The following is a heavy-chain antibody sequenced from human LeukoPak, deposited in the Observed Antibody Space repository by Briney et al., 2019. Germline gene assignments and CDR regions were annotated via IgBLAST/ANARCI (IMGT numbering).Heavy chain of an antibody. Sequence: GGSLRLSCAASGFTFSSYAMSWVRQAPGKGLEWVSAISGSGGSTHYVDSVKGRFTISRDKSKNTLYLQMNSLRAEDTAVYYCARGSHISSWFPIFDNWGQGALVSVSS. J-gene: IGHJ4*02. D-gene: IGHD6-13*01. CDR2: ISGSGGST. CDR1: GFTFSSYA. CDR3: ARGSHISSWFPIFDN. V-gene: IGHV3-23*01.